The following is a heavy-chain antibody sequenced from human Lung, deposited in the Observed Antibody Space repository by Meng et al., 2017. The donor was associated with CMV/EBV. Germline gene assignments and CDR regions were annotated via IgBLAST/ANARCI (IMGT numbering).Heavy chain of an antibody. D-gene: IGHD3-3*01. Sequence: SCVASGFTLSSYEMNWVRQAPGKGLEWLSYINSGGTTKKYADSVKGRFTISRDNAKNSLNLQMSSLRAEDTAVYYCAREYYDFWSGNSREAFDIWXQGTTVTVSS. V-gene: IGHV3-48*03. J-gene: IGHJ3*02. CDR1: GFTLSSYE. CDR2: INSGGTTK. CDR3: AREYYDFWSGNSREAFDI.